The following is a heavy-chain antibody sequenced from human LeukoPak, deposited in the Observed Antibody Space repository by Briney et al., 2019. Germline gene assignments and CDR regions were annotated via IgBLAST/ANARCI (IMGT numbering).Heavy chain of an antibody. V-gene: IGHV4-31*03. CDR2: IYYSGST. CDR3: ARWVVVAAIDAFDI. D-gene: IGHD2-15*01. J-gene: IGHJ3*02. CDR1: GGSISSGGYY. Sequence: SETLSLTCTVSGGSISSGGYYWSWIRQHPGKGLEWIGYIYYSGSTYYNPSLKSRVTISVDTSKNQFSLKLSSVAAADTAVYYCARWVVVAAIDAFDIWGQGTMVTVSS.